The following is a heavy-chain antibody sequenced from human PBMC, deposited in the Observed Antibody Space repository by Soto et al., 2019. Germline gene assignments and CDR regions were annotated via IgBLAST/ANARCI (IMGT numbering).Heavy chain of an antibody. CDR1: GFTFSSYW. CDR2: IKQDGSEK. D-gene: IGHD3-22*01. Sequence: GGSLRLSCAASGFTFSSYWMSWVRQAPGKGLEWVANIKQDGSEKYYVDSVKGRFTISRDNAKNSLYLQMNSLRAEDTAVYYCASTLYYYDSSGYFSYAFDIWGQGTRVTVSS. J-gene: IGHJ3*02. V-gene: IGHV3-7*03. CDR3: ASTLYYYDSSGYFSYAFDI.